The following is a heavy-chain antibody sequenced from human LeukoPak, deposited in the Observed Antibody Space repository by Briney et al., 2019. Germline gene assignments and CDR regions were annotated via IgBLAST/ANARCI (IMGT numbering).Heavy chain of an antibody. D-gene: IGHD2-2*03. J-gene: IGHJ6*02. CDR1: GFTFSSYG. CDR2: ISYDGSNK. CDR3: AKDILDIVVVPAAMSVTYYYYGMDV. Sequence: PGRSLRLSCAASGFTFSSYGMHWVRQAPGKGLEWVAVISYDGSNKYYADSAKGRFTISRDNSKNTLYLQMNSLRAEDTAVYYCAKDILDIVVVPAAMSVTYYYYGMDVWGQGTTVTVSS. V-gene: IGHV3-30*18.